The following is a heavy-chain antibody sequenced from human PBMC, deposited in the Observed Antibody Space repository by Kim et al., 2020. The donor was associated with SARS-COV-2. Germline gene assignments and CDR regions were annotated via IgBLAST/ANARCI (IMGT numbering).Heavy chain of an antibody. CDR3: AKGDNYGTYYYYYMDV. D-gene: IGHD3-10*01. J-gene: IGHJ6*03. Sequence: ASVNGRFTISRDNANNSLDLQMNSLRAEDTALYYCAKGDNYGTYYYYYMDVWGKGTTVTVSS. V-gene: IGHV3-9*01.